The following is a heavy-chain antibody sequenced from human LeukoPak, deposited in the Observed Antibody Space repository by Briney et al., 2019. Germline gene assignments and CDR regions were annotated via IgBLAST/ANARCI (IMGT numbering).Heavy chain of an antibody. CDR3: TRGSRPWTFDS. D-gene: IGHD3/OR15-3a*01. J-gene: IGHJ4*02. CDR2: TYYRSTWYN. CDR1: GDSVSSNSVT. V-gene: IGHV6-1*01. Sequence: SQTLSLTCAISGDSVSSNSVTWNWIGQSPSRGLEWLGRTYYRSTWYNDYAVSVKGRITINPDTSKNQFSLQLNSVTPEDTAIYYCTRGSRPWTFDSWGQGTLVTVSS.